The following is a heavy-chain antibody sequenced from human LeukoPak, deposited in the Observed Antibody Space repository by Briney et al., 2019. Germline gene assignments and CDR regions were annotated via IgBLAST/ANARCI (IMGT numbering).Heavy chain of an antibody. CDR3: ARGDCGGDCYSFPYNWYFDL. CDR1: GGSISSYY. D-gene: IGHD2-21*02. J-gene: IGHJ2*01. V-gene: IGHV4-59*01. Sequence: PSETLSLTCTVPGGSISSYYWSWIRQPPGKGLEWIGYIYYSGSTNYNPSLKSRVTISVDTSKNQFSLKLSSVTAADTAVYYCARGDCGGDCYSFPYNWYFDLRGRGTLVTVSS. CDR2: IYYSGST.